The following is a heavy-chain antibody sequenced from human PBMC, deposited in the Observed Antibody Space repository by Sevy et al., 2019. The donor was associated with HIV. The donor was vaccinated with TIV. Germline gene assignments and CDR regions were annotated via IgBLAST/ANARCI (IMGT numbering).Heavy chain of an antibody. CDR2: ISYDGSNK. CDR1: GFTFSSYA. D-gene: IGHD4-17*01. V-gene: IGHV3-30-3*01. J-gene: IGHJ4*02. Sequence: GGSLRLSCAASGFTFSSYAMHWVRQAPGKGLEWVAVISYDGSNKYYADSVKGRFTISRDNSKNTLYLQMNSLRAEETAVYYCAREGYGDFDFDYWGQGTLVTVSS. CDR3: AREGYGDFDFDY.